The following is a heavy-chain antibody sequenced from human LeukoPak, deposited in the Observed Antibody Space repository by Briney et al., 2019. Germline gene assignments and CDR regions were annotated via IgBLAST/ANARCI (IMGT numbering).Heavy chain of an antibody. CDR1: GFTFSSYG. CDR2: IWYDGTNK. D-gene: IGHD4-17*01. V-gene: IGHV3-33*01. J-gene: IGHJ4*02. Sequence: PGGSLRLSCAASGFTFSSYGMHWVRQAPGKGLEWVAVIWYDGTNKYYRDSVKGRFTISRDNSKNTLYLQMDSLRAEDTAVYYCARALNYGERDFYSWGQGTLVTVSS. CDR3: ARALNYGERDFYS.